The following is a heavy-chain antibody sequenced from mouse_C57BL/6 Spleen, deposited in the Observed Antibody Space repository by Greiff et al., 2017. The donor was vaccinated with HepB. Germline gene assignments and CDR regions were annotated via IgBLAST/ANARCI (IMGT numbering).Heavy chain of an antibody. Sequence: QVQLQQSGAELAKPGASVKLSCKASGYTFTSYWMHWVKQRPGQGLEWIGYINPSSGYTKYNQKFKDKVTLTADKSSSTAYMQLSSLTYEDSAVYYCARGITTVVNFDYWGQGTTLTVSS. J-gene: IGHJ2*01. CDR3: ARGITTVVNFDY. CDR2: INPSSGYT. D-gene: IGHD1-1*01. CDR1: GYTFTSYW. V-gene: IGHV1-7*01.